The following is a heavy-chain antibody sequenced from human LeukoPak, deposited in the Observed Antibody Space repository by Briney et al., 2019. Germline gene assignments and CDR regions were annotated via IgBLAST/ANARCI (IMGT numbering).Heavy chain of an antibody. J-gene: IGHJ6*02. Sequence: SETLSLTCAVYGGSFSGYYWGWIRQPPGKGLEWIGSIYYSGSTYYNPSLKSRVTISVDTSKNQFSLKLSSVTAADTAVYYCARVGYSSSPPDVWGQGTTVTVSS. CDR2: IYYSGST. CDR3: ARVGYSSSPPDV. D-gene: IGHD6-13*01. V-gene: IGHV4-34*01. CDR1: GGSFSGYY.